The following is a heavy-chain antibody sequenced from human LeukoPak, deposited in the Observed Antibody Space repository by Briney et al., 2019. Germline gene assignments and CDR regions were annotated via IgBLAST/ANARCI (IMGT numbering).Heavy chain of an antibody. J-gene: IGHJ6*01. CDR2: FDPEDGET. D-gene: IGHD3-9*01. V-gene: IGHV1-24*01. CDR1: GYTLTELS. Sequence: ASVKVSCKVSGYTLTELSMHWVRQAPGKGLEWMGGFDPEDGETIYAQKFQGRVTMTEDTSTDTAYMELSSLRSEDTAVYYCATGPSYDILRDYYYYYGMDVWGQETTVTVSS. CDR3: ATGPSYDILRDYYYYYGMDV.